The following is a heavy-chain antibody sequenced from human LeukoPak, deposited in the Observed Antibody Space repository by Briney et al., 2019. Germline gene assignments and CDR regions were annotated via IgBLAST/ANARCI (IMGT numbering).Heavy chain of an antibody. J-gene: IGHJ6*03. V-gene: IGHV3-30-3*01. CDR2: ISYDGSNK. CDR3: ARGYCSSTSCWAVGYYYYYMDV. CDR1: GFTFSSYA. D-gene: IGHD2-2*01. Sequence: PGGSLRLACAASGFTFSSYAMHWVSQAPGKGLEGVSVISYDGSNKYYADSVKGRFTISRDNSKNTLYLQMNSLRAEDTAVYYCARGYCSSTSCWAVGYYYYYMDVWGKGTTVTVSS.